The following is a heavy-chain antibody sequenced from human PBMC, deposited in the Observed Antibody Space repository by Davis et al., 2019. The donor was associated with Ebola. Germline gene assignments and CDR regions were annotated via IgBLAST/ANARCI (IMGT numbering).Heavy chain of an antibody. D-gene: IGHD2-2*02. Sequence: PSETLSLTCTVSGGSVSSGSYYWSWIRQPPGKGLEWIGYIYYSGSTNYNPSLKSRVTISVDTSKNQFSLKLSSVTAADTAVYYCARVVPAAIRFFDYWGQGTLVTVSS. CDR2: IYYSGST. CDR1: GGSVSSGSYY. J-gene: IGHJ4*02. V-gene: IGHV4-61*01. CDR3: ARVVPAAIRFFDY.